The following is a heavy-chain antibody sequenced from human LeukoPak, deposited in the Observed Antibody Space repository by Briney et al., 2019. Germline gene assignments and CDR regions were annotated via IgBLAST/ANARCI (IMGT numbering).Heavy chain of an antibody. D-gene: IGHD3-9*01. J-gene: IGHJ4*02. Sequence: GGSLRLSCEAPGFTFRDHWMHWVRQVPGKGLGWVSRINGDESSTAYADSVKGQFTISRDNARNTLYLQMNSLRAEDTAVYYCARGWLDSIYDILTGYPLDYWGQGTLVTVSS. CDR1: GFTFRDHW. CDR3: ARGWLDSIYDILTGYPLDY. V-gene: IGHV3-74*01. CDR2: INGDESST.